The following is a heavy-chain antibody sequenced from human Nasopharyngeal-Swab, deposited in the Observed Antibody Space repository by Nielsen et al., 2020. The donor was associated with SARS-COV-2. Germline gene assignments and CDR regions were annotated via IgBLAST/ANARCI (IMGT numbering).Heavy chain of an antibody. J-gene: IGHJ6*03. D-gene: IGHD1-1*01. Sequence: GESLKISCAASGFTFSSYAMHWVRQAPGKGLEWVAVIPYDGSNKYYADSVKGRFTISRDNSKNTLYLQMNSLRAEDTAVYYCARVLEVPPSDYYYYYMDVWGKGTTVTVSS. CDR3: ARVLEVPPSDYYYYYMDV. CDR2: IPYDGSNK. CDR1: GFTFSSYA. V-gene: IGHV3-30-3*01.